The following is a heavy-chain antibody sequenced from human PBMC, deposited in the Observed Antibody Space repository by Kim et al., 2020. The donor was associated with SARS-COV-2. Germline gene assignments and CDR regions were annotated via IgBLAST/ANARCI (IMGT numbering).Heavy chain of an antibody. D-gene: IGHD2-8*01. J-gene: IGHJ4*02. V-gene: IGHV3-23*01. Sequence: GSTYSADSVKGRFTISRDNSKNTLYLQMNSLRAEDTAVYYCAKASGVSDYWGQGTLVTVSS. CDR3: AKASGVSDY. CDR2: GST.